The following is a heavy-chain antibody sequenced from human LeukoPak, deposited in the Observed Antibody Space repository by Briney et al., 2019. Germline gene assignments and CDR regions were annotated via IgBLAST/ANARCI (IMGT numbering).Heavy chain of an antibody. V-gene: IGHV3-21*01. CDR3: ARDVGWELLYYYYYMDV. CDR1: GFTFSSYS. CDR2: ISSNSSYI. J-gene: IGHJ6*03. D-gene: IGHD1-26*01. Sequence: PGGSLRLSCAASGFTFSSYSMNWVRQAPGKGLEWVSSISSNSSYIYYADSVKGRFTISRDNAKNSLYLQMNSLRAEDTAVYYCARDVGWELLYYYYYMDVWGKGTTVTVSS.